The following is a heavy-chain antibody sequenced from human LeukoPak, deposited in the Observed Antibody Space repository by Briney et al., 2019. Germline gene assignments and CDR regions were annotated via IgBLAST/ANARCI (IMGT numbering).Heavy chain of an antibody. D-gene: IGHD1-14*01. CDR2: INPNSGGT. V-gene: IGHV1-2*02. J-gene: IGHJ4*02. Sequence: ASVKVSCKTSGYTFSNYGISWVRQAPGQGLEWMGWINPNSGGTNYAQKFQGRVTMTRDTSISTAYMELSRLRSDDTAVYYCASGQWRNTTFDYWGQGTLVTVSS. CDR3: ASGQWRNTTFDY. CDR1: GYTFSNYG.